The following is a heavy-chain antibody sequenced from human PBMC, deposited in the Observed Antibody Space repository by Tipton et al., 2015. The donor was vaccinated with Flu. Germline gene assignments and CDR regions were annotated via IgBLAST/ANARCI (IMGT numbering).Heavy chain of an antibody. J-gene: IGHJ3*02. V-gene: IGHV4-61*02. Sequence: LRLSCTVSGGSISSGSYYWGRIRQPAGKGLEWIGRIYTSGSTNYNPSLKSRVTISVDTSKNQFSLKLSSVTAADTAVYYCASGIVTTYAFDIWGQGTMVTVSS. CDR1: GGSISSGSYY. CDR3: ASGIVTTYAFDI. D-gene: IGHD4-17*01. CDR2: IYTSGST.